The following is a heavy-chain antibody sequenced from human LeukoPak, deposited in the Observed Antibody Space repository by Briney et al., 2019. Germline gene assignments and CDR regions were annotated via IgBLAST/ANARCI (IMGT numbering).Heavy chain of an antibody. D-gene: IGHD6-13*01. V-gene: IGHV3-20*04. CDR3: ASSSWYGDAFDI. CDR1: GFTFDDYG. J-gene: IGHJ3*02. Sequence: GGSLRLSCEASGFTFDDYGMSWVRQAPGKGLEWVSCINWNGGSTGYADSVKGRFTISRDNAKNSLYLQMNSLRAEDTALYYCASSSWYGDAFDIWGQGTMVTVSS. CDR2: INWNGGST.